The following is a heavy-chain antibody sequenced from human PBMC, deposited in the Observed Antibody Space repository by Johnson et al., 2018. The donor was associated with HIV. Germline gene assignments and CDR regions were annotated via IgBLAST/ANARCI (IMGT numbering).Heavy chain of an antibody. D-gene: IGHD5-12*01. Sequence: VQLVESGGGVVQPGRSLRLSCAASGFTFSSYAMHWVRQAPGKGLEWVAFIRYDGSNKYYADSVKGRFTISRDNRKNTLYMQMNSLRAEDTAVYYCAKDQIKRLPVDWAFDIWGQGTMVTVSS. CDR1: GFTFSSYA. V-gene: IGHV3-30*02. CDR2: IRYDGSNK. J-gene: IGHJ3*02. CDR3: AKDQIKRLPVDWAFDI.